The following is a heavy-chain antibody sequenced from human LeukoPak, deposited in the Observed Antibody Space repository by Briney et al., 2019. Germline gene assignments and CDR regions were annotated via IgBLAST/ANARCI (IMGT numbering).Heavy chain of an antibody. D-gene: IGHD2-2*02. V-gene: IGHV7-4-1*02. CDR1: GYTFTSYA. Sequence: ASVKVSCKASGYTFTSYAMNWVRQAPGQGLEWMGWINTNIGNPTYAQGFTGRFVFSLDTSVSTAYLQISSLKAEDTAVYYCARTDAQCSSTSCYIWGYYYYGMDVWGQGTTVTVSS. J-gene: IGHJ6*02. CDR2: INTNIGNP. CDR3: ARTDAQCSSTSCYIWGYYYYGMDV.